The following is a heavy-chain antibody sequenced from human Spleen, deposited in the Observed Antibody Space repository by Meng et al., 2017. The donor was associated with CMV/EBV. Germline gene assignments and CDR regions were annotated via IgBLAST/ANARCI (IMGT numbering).Heavy chain of an antibody. V-gene: IGHV1-69*01. D-gene: IGHD3-10*01. J-gene: IGHJ5*02. Sequence: KDSGGTFNNYAINWVRQAPGQGLEWLGGIIPIFGIVNYAQRFQGRVTITADESTSTAYMELSSLRSDDTAVYYCAKSGASRADWFDPWGQGTLVTVSS. CDR3: AKSGASRADWFDP. CDR2: IIPIFGIV. CDR1: GGTFNNYA.